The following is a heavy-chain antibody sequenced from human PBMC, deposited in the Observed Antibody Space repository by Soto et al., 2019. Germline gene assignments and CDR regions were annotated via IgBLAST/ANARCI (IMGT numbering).Heavy chain of an antibody. J-gene: IGHJ3*02. CDR2: IIPIFGTA. D-gene: IGHD3-22*01. V-gene: IGHV1-69*13. CDR1: GGTFSSYA. Sequence: ASVKVSCKASGGTFSSYAISWVRQAPGQGLEWMGGIIPIFGTANYAQKFQGRVTITADESTSTAYMELSSLRSEDTAVYYCARDLYYYDSSGRPPSVFDIGGKGKMVPVS. CDR3: ARDLYYYDSSGRPPSVFDI.